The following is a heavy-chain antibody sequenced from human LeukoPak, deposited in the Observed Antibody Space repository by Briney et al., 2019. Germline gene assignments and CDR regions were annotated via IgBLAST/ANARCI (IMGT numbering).Heavy chain of an antibody. Sequence: GESLKISCKGSGYSFTSYWIGWVRQMPGKGLEWMGIIYPGDSDTRYSPSFQGQVTISADKSISTAYLQWSSLKASDTAMYYCARSNTTMVDCFDPWGQGTLVTVSS. CDR2: IYPGDSDT. CDR1: GYSFTSYW. CDR3: ARSNTTMVDCFDP. V-gene: IGHV5-51*01. J-gene: IGHJ5*02. D-gene: IGHD5-18*01.